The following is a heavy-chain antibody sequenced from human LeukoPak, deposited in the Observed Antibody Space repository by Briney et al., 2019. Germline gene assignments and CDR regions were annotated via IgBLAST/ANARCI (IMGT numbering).Heavy chain of an antibody. CDR1: GGSVSSSSYY. CDR3: ASWYDSGWSAPYFDY. D-gene: IGHD6-19*01. J-gene: IGHJ4*02. Sequence: SETLSLTCTVSGGSVSSSSYYWGWIRQSPGEELEWIGNIYYNGSTYYNPSLKSRVTISIDTSKNQFSLKLTSVTAADTAVYYCASWYDSGWSAPYFDYWGQGTLVTVSS. CDR2: IYYNGST. V-gene: IGHV4-39*07.